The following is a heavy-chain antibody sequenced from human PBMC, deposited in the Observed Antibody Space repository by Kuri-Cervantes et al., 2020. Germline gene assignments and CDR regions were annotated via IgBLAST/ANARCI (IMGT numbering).Heavy chain of an antibody. J-gene: IGHJ4*02. V-gene: IGHV3-30*02. D-gene: IGHD3-9*01. CDR1: EFTFSDYY. CDR2: IRNDGSDK. CDR3: TRDRDWSFDY. Sequence: GESLKISCAASEFTFSDYYMSWIRQGPVKGLEWVAFIRNDGSDKYYADSVKGRFTISKDNSKNTVYLQMNSLRAEDTAVYFCTRDRDWSFDYWGQGTLVTVSS.